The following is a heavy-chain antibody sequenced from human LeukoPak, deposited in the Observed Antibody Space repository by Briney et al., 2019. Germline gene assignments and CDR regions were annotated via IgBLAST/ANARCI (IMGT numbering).Heavy chain of an antibody. Sequence: ASVKVSCRASGYTFNTYGINWVRQAPGHGLEWMGWINTDTGNANYAQNLQGRVTMTRDTSTGTAYMELKSLTSDDTAVYYCARKGCTGDCYILDYWAREPLSPSPQ. J-gene: IGHJ4*02. V-gene: IGHV1-18*01. D-gene: IGHD2-21*02. CDR2: INTDTGNA. CDR1: GYTFNTYG. CDR3: ARKGCTGDCYILDY.